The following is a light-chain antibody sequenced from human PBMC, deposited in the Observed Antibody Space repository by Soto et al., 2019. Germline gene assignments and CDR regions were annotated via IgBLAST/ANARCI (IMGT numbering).Light chain of an antibody. Sequence: DIVMTQSPDSLAVSLGEGATINCKSSQSVLYSSNNKNYLVWYQQKPGQPPKLLIYWASSRESGVPDRFSGSASGTDFTLTISSLQAEDVAVYYCQQYYSTPPTFGQGTKVEIK. V-gene: IGKV4-1*01. CDR2: WAS. CDR3: QQYYSTPPT. J-gene: IGKJ1*01. CDR1: QSVLYSSNNKNY.